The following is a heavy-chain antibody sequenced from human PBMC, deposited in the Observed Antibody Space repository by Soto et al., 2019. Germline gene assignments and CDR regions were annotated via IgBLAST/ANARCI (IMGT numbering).Heavy chain of an antibody. J-gene: IGHJ5*02. CDR1: GGSLSPNY. D-gene: IGHD3-22*01. CDR2: IYYGGTT. V-gene: IGHV4-59*08. Sequence: PSETLSLTCTVSGGSLSPNYWSWLRQPPGKGLEWIGYIYYGGTTTNNPSLNSRVAISIDTSKNQFSLTLSSVTAADTAVYYCARLGGYYQSLDPWGPGNLVTVS. CDR3: ARLGGYYQSLDP.